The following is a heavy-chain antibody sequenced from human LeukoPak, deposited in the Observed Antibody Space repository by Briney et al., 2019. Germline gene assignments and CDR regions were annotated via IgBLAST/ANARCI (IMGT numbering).Heavy chain of an antibody. J-gene: IGHJ4*02. CDR1: GFTFTIYW. CDR3: ARGRYLDWLPYFFDY. Sequence: GGSLRLSCAASGFTFTIYWMSWVRQAPGKGLEWVANIDQDGREKSFVDSVRGRFSISRDNAKNTLYLQMNSLRVEDTVVYYCARGRYLDWLPYFFDYWGQGTLVTVST. CDR2: IDQDGREK. V-gene: IGHV3-7*01. D-gene: IGHD3-9*01.